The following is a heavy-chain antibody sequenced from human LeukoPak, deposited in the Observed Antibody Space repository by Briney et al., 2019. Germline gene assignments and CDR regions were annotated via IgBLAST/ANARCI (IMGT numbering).Heavy chain of an antibody. V-gene: IGHV3-7*01. Sequence: GGSLRLSCAASGFTFDDYGMSWVRQAPPKGLEWVANIKQDGSEKYYVDSVKGRFTISRDNAKNSLYLQTNSLRAEDTAVYYCARTEWNYYGSGSFDYWGQGTLVTVSS. D-gene: IGHD3-10*01. CDR3: ARTEWNYYGSGSFDY. CDR2: IKQDGSEK. J-gene: IGHJ4*02. CDR1: GFTFDDYG.